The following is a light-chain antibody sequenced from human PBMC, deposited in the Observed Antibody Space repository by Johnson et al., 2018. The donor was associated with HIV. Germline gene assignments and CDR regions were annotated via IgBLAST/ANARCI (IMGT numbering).Light chain of an antibody. CDR2: DNN. Sequence: QSVLTQPPSVSAAPGQKVTISCSGSSSNIGNNYVSWYQQLPGTAPKLLIYDNNKRPSGIPDRFSGSKSGTSVTLAITGLQTGDEADYYCGTWDTSLSAYVFGTWPKVTVL. V-gene: IGLV1-51*01. CDR3: GTWDTSLSAYV. J-gene: IGLJ1*01. CDR1: SSNIGNNY.